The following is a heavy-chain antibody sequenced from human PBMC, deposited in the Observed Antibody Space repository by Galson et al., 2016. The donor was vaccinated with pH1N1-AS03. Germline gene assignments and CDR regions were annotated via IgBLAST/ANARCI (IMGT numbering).Heavy chain of an antibody. V-gene: IGHV1-46*01. CDR2: INPSGGST. Sequence: SVKVSCKASGYTFTRNYMHWVRQAPGQGLEWMGIINPSGGSTSYAQKFQGRVTMTRDTSTSTVCMELSSLRDEDTAVYYCARDSQELVRHYFDYWGQGTLVTVSS. D-gene: IGHD6-13*01. CDR3: ARDSQELVRHYFDY. CDR1: GYTFTRNY. J-gene: IGHJ4*02.